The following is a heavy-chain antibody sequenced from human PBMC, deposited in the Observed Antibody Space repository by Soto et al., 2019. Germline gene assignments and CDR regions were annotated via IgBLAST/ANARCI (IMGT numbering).Heavy chain of an antibody. CDR3: ARQPGDAVDY. D-gene: IGHD1-26*01. CDR1: GFTFSDYY. J-gene: IGHJ4*02. Sequence: QVQLVESGGGLVRSGGSLRLSCAASGFTFSDYYMSWIRQAPGKGLEWLSYISTGGDTISYADSVKGRFIISWDNAENSLYLQMNSLRADDTAVYYCARQPGDAVDYWGQGTLVTVSS. CDR2: ISTGGDTI. V-gene: IGHV3-11*01.